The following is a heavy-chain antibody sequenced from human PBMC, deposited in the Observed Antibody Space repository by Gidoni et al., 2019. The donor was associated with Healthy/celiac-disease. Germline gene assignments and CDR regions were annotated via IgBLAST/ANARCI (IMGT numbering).Heavy chain of an antibody. V-gene: IGHV4-39*01. CDR3: ARPRGGVVDV. J-gene: IGHJ6*02. CDR1: GGSISSSSYY. D-gene: IGHD2-15*01. Sequence: QLQLQESGPGLVKPSETLSLTCTVSGGSISSSSYYWGWIRQPPGKGLEWIGRIYDSGSTYYNPSLKSRVTISVDTSKNQFSLKLSSVTAADTAVYYCARPRGGVVDVWGQGTTVTVSS. CDR2: IYDSGST.